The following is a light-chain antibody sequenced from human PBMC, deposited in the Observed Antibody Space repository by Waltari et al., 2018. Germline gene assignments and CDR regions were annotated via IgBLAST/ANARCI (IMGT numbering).Light chain of an antibody. CDR3: QHYISYSWT. V-gene: IGKV1-5*03. CDR1: QDISYY. Sequence: DIQMTQSPSLLSASVGDRVTITCQASQDISYYLNWYQQKPGKAPKLLIYKASSLETGVPSRFSGSGSGTEFTLTISSLQPDDFATYYCQHYISYSWTFGQGTKVEIK. J-gene: IGKJ1*01. CDR2: KAS.